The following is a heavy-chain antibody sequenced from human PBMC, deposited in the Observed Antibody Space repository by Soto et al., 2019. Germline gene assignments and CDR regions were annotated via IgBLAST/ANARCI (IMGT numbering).Heavy chain of an antibody. V-gene: IGHV4-39*01. CDR2: IYYSGST. Sequence: SETLSLTCTVSGGSISSNNYFWGWIRQPPGKGLEWIGSIYYSGSTYYNPSLKSRLTMSVDTSKNQFSLKLSSVTAADTAVYYCARHEDDYGDERGFDYWGQGTLVTVSS. J-gene: IGHJ4*02. CDR1: GGSISSNNYF. CDR3: ARHEDDYGDERGFDY. D-gene: IGHD4-17*01.